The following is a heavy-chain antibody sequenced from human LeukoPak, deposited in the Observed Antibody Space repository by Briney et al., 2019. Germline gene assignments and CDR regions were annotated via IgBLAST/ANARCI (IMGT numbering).Heavy chain of an antibody. V-gene: IGHV3-9*01. CDR2: ISWNSGSI. D-gene: IGHD3-22*01. CDR1: GFTFDDYA. J-gene: IGHJ4*02. Sequence: PGRSLRLSCAASGFTFDDYAMHWVRQAPGKGLEWVSGISWNSGSIGYADSVKGRFTISRDNAKNSLYLQMNSLRAEDTALYYCAKDIGFGDYYDSSGSLDYWGQGTLVTVSS. CDR3: AKDIGFGDYYDSSGSLDY.